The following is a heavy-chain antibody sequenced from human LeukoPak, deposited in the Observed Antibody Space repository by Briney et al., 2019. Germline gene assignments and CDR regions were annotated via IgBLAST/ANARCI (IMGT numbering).Heavy chain of an antibody. CDR1: GYTLTELS. CDR2: INPNSGGT. CDR3: ARDGASGSYSPNWFDP. V-gene: IGHV1-2*02. Sequence: ASVKVSCKVSGYTLTELSMHWVRQAPGQGLEWMGWINPNSGGTNYAQKFQGRVTMTRDTSISTAYMGLSRLRSDDTAVYYCARDGASGSYSPNWFDPWGQGTLVTVSS. D-gene: IGHD1-26*01. J-gene: IGHJ5*02.